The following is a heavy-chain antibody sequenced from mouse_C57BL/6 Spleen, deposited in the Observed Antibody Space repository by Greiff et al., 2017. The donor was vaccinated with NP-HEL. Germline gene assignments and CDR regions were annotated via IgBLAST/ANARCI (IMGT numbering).Heavy chain of an antibody. Sequence: VQLQQSGAELMKPGASVKLSCKATGYTFTGYWIEWVKQRPGHGLEWIGEILPGSGSTNYNEKFKGKATLTADTSSNTAYMQLSSLTTEDSAIYYCARDYYGSSSGFAYWGQGTLVTVSA. CDR2: ILPGSGST. CDR1: GYTFTGYW. CDR3: ARDYYGSSSGFAY. D-gene: IGHD1-1*01. V-gene: IGHV1-9*01. J-gene: IGHJ3*01.